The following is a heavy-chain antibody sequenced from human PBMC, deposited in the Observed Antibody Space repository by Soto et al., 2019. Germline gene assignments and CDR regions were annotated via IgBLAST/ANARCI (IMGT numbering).Heavy chain of an antibody. CDR1: GGTFSSYA. D-gene: IGHD1-26*01. J-gene: IGHJ6*02. Sequence: QVQLVQSGAEVKKPGSSVKVSCKASGGTFSSYAISWVRQAPGQGLEWMGGIIPIFGTANYAQKFQGRVTITADEATSTADMERSSLRSEDTAVYYCASAGGARGQYYYGMDVWGQGTTFTVSS. V-gene: IGHV1-69*01. CDR3: ASAGGARGQYYYGMDV. CDR2: IIPIFGTA.